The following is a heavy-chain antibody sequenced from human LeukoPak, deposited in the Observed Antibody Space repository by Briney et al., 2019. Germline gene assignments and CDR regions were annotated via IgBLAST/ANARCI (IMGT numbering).Heavy chain of an antibody. CDR1: GFTFSSFA. J-gene: IGHJ2*01. V-gene: IGHV3-23*01. CDR2: LSGSGGST. D-gene: IGHD4-23*01. CDR3: ARDMTYGGNPGNWYFDL. Sequence: HPGGSLRLSCAASGFTFSSFAMSWVRQAPGKGLEWVSILSGSGGSTNFADSVKGRFTISRDNSKKALYLQMNSLRAEDTAIYYCARDMTYGGNPGNWYFDLWGRGTLVTVSS.